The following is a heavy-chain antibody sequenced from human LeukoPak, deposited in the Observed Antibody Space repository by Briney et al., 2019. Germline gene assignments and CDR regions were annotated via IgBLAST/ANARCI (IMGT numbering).Heavy chain of an antibody. Sequence: ASVKVSCKASGYTFTSYGISWVRQAPGQGLEWMGWISAYNGNTNYAQKLQGRVTMTTDTSTSTAYMELRSLRSDDTAVYYCARRYCSSTSCHNWFDPWGQGTLATVSS. V-gene: IGHV1-18*01. D-gene: IGHD2-2*01. CDR2: ISAYNGNT. CDR1: GYTFTSYG. J-gene: IGHJ5*02. CDR3: ARRYCSSTSCHNWFDP.